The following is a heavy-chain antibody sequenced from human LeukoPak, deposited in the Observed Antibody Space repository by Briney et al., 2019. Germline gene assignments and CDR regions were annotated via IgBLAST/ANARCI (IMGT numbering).Heavy chain of an antibody. D-gene: IGHD6-19*01. J-gene: IGHJ4*02. CDR2: IIPIFGTS. CDR3: ARYYSGWYYFDY. Sequence: ASVKVSCKASGGTFSSYAISWVRQAPGQGLEWMRGIIPIFGTSNYAQKFQGRVTITADESTSTAYMELSSLRSEDTAVYYCARYYSGWYYFDYWGQGTLVTVSS. CDR1: GGTFSSYA. V-gene: IGHV1-69*13.